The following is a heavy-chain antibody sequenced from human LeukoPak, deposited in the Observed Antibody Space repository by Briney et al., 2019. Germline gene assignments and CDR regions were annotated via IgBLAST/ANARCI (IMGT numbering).Heavy chain of an antibody. V-gene: IGHV4-59*01. D-gene: IGHD1-26*01. CDR2: IYYSGST. CDR1: GGSINSYY. J-gene: IGHJ4*02. Sequence: PSETLSLTCTVSGGSINSYYWSWIRQPPGKGLEWIAYIYYSGSTSYNPSLKSRVTISVDTSKNQFSLRLNSVTAADTAMYYCARLFHPALSGNYPFDYWGQGTLVTVSS. CDR3: ARLFHPALSGNYPFDY.